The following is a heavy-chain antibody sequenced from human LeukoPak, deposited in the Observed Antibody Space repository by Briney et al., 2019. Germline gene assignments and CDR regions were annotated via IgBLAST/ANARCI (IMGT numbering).Heavy chain of an antibody. Sequence: GASVKVSCKASGGTFSSYAISWVRQAPGQGLEWMGRIIPILGIANYAQKFQGRVTITADKSTSTAYMELSSLRSEDTAVYYCARVGTTMVRGVPYWGQGTLVTVSS. D-gene: IGHD3-10*01. CDR3: ARVGTTMVRGVPY. V-gene: IGHV1-69*04. CDR2: IIPILGIA. J-gene: IGHJ4*02. CDR1: GGTFSSYA.